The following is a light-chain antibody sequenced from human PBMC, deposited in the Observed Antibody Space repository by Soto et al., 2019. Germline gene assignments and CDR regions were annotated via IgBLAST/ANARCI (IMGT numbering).Light chain of an antibody. CDR2: GAS. Sequence: EIVLTQSPGTLSLSPGERATLSCRASQSVSSSYLAWYQQKPGQAPRLLIYGASSRATGIPDRFSGSGSGTDFTLTISRLEPEDFAVSYCQQYGSSPATFGGGTKVEIK. CDR3: QQYGSSPAT. CDR1: QSVSSSY. J-gene: IGKJ4*01. V-gene: IGKV3-20*01.